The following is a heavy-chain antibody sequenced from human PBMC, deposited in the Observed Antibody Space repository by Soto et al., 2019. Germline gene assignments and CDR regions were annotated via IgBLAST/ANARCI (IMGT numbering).Heavy chain of an antibody. V-gene: IGHV1-69*06. Sequence: SVKVSCKASGGTFSSYAIGWVRQAPGQGLEWMGGIIPIFGTANYAQKFQGRVTITADKTTSTAYMELSSLRSEETAVYYCAREKDMTTYYFDYWGQGTLVTVSS. J-gene: IGHJ4*02. CDR3: AREKDMTTYYFDY. D-gene: IGHD3-16*01. CDR1: GGTFSSYA. CDR2: IIPIFGTA.